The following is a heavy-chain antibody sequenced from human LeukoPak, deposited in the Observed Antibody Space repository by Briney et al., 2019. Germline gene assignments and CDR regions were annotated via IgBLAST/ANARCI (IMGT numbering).Heavy chain of an antibody. J-gene: IGHJ4*02. CDR1: GFTFSTYS. D-gene: IGHD1-14*01. CDR2: ISSSSTYI. V-gene: IGHV3-21*03. CDR3: ARWDRFHGV. Sequence: GGSLRLSCAASGFTFSTYSMNWVRQAPGQGLEWVSSISSSSTYIYYADSVKGRFTIPRDNSKSSLYLQMNNLRAEDTAVYYCARWDRFHGVWGKGTLVTVSS.